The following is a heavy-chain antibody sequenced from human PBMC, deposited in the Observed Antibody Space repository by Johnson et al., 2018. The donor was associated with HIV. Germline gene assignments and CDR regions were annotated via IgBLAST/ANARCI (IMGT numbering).Heavy chain of an antibody. D-gene: IGHD2-21*01. J-gene: IGHJ3*01. V-gene: IGHV3-7*01. Sequence: VQLVESGGGVVQPGGSLRLSCAASGFTFSSYWMSWVRQAPGKGLEWVANIKQDGSEKYYVDSVKGRFTISRDNAKNSLYVQMNSLRAEDTAVYYCARLRWGSGDPLHDAFDVWGQGTMVTVSS. CDR1: GFTFSSYW. CDR2: IKQDGSEK. CDR3: ARLRWGSGDPLHDAFDV.